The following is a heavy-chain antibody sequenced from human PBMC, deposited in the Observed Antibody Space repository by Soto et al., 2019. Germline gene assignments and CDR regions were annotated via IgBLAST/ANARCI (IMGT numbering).Heavy chain of an antibody. CDR1: GGSFSGYY. D-gene: IGHD2-21*01. J-gene: IGHJ6*04. Sequence: PSETLSLTCAVYGGSFSGYYWSWIRQPPGKGLEWIGEINHSGSTNYNPSLKSRVTISVDTSKNQFSLKLSSVTAADTAVYYCARGPISDVRGKGTTVTVSS. CDR3: ARGPISDV. V-gene: IGHV4-34*01. CDR2: INHSGST.